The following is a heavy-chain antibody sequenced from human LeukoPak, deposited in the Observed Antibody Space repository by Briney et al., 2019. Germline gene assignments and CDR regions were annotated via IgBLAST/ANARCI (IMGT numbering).Heavy chain of an antibody. CDR3: AKEGRSLQTY. CDR1: GFIFNNYA. J-gene: IGHJ4*02. Sequence: PGRSLRLSCAGSGFIFNNYAMHWVRQPPGKGLEWVSGISWNSGSIDYADSVKGRFTISRDNAKNSLYLQMNSLRVEDTAVYYCAKEGRSLQTYWGQGTLVTVSS. CDR2: ISWNSGSI. D-gene: IGHD5-24*01. V-gene: IGHV3-9*01.